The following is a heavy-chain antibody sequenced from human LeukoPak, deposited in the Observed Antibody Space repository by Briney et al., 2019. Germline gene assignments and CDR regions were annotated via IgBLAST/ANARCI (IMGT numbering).Heavy chain of an antibody. V-gene: IGHV3-30-3*01. CDR2: ISYDGSNK. Sequence: GGSLRLSCAASGFTFSSYAMHWVRQAPGKGLEWVAVISYDGSNKYYADSVKGRFTISRDNSKNTLYLQMNSLRAEDTAVYYCARGGRALEWLSRPFDYWGQGTLVTVSS. CDR1: GFTFSSYA. J-gene: IGHJ4*02. CDR3: ARGGRALEWLSRPFDY. D-gene: IGHD3-3*01.